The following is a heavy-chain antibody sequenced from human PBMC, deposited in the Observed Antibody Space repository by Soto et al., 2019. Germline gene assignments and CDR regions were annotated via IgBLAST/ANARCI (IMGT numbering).Heavy chain of an antibody. CDR2: IYHTGNT. CDR3: ARDRSDDLNSFDAFDV. V-gene: IGHV4-61*01. CDR1: GASVSSRSHD. J-gene: IGHJ3*01. Sequence: SETLSLTCAVSGASVSSRSHDWSWIRQPPGKGLEWIAYIYHTGNTDYKPSLKSRVTISVHLSKNQFYLRLNSVTAADTAVYYCARDRSDDLNSFDAFDVCGQGTMVTVS.